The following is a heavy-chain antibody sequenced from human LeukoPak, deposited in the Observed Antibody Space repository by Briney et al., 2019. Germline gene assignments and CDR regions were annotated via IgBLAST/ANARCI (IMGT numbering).Heavy chain of an antibody. CDR3: SKGRGGV. CDR2: ISAEGYT. J-gene: IGHJ6*02. CDR1: GFTFSSYT. Sequence: GGSLRLSCAASGFTFSSYTISWVRQAPGKGLQWLSLISAEGYTYYADSVKGRFTSSRDSSKNALYLQMNSLRVEDTALYYCSKGRGGVWGQGTTVTVSS. V-gene: IGHV3-66*01. D-gene: IGHD3-10*01.